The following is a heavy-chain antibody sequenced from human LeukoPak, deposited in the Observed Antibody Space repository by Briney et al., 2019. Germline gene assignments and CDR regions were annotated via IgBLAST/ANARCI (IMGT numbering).Heavy chain of an antibody. CDR1: GYTFTSYY. CDR2: INPSGGST. CDR3: ARDLGPGRRYDFWSGYYNTKNRPISYFDY. Sequence: ASVKVSCKASGYTFTSYYMHWVRQAPGQGLEWVGIINPSGGSTSYAQKFQGRVTMTRDTSTSTVYMELSSLRSEDTAVYYCARDLGPGRRYDFWSGYYNTKNRPISYFDYWGQGTLVTVSS. D-gene: IGHD3-3*01. V-gene: IGHV1-46*01. J-gene: IGHJ4*02.